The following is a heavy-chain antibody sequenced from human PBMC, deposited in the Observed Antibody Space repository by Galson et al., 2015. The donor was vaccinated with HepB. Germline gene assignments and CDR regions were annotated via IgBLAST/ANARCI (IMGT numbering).Heavy chain of an antibody. CDR3: ARQGYSGSYYRGGYFDY. V-gene: IGHV5-51*01. CDR1: GYSFTNFW. J-gene: IGHJ4*02. D-gene: IGHD1-26*01. CDR2: IYPGDPDS. Sequence: QSGAEVKKPGESLKISCKGSGYSFTNFWIAWVRQMPGKGLEWMGIIYPGDPDSRYSPSFQGQVTISADNSTSTAYLQWSSLKDSDTAMYYCARQGYSGSYYRGGYFDYWGQGTLVTVSS.